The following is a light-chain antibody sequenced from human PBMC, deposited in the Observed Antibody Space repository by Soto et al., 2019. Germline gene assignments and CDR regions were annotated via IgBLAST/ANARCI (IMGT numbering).Light chain of an antibody. Sequence: QSVLTQPPSVSGAHGQRVTISCTGSSSNIGAPFDVHWYQQLPGTAPKLLIYGNSDRPSGVPDRFSGSKSGTSASLAITGLQAEDEADYYCQSYDSLSGYVFGTGTKLTVL. CDR1: SSNIGAPFD. CDR3: QSYDSLSGYV. J-gene: IGLJ1*01. CDR2: GNS. V-gene: IGLV1-40*01.